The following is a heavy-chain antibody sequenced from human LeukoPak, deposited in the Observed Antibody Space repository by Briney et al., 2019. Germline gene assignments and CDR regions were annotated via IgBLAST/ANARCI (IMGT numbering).Heavy chain of an antibody. CDR1: GYTFTGYY. CDR3: AREEELELRCFDY. V-gene: IGHV1-2*02. CDR2: INPNSGGT. J-gene: IGHJ4*02. Sequence: ASVKVSCKASGYTFTGYYMHWVRQAPGQGLEWMGWINPNSGGTNYAQKFQGRVTMTRDTSISTAYMELSRLRSDDTALYYCAREEELELRCFDYWGQGTLVTVSS. D-gene: IGHD1-7*01.